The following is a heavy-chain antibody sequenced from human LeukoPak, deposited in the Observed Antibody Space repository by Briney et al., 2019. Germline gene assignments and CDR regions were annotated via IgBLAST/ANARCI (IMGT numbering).Heavy chain of an antibody. Sequence: GGSLRLSCAASGFTFSNAWMSWVRQAPGKGLEWVGRIKSKTDGGTTDYAAPVKGRFTISRDDSKNTLYLQMNSLKTEDTAVYYCAKAPMLVTPRYWGQGTLVTVSS. J-gene: IGHJ4*02. V-gene: IGHV3-15*01. CDR2: IKSKTDGGTT. CDR1: GFTFSNAW. D-gene: IGHD6-13*01. CDR3: AKAPMLVTPRY.